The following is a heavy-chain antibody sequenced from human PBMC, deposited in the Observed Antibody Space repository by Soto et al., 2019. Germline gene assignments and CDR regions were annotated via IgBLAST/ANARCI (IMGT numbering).Heavy chain of an antibody. D-gene: IGHD3-10*01. Sequence: HMDLVQSGPEVKKPGTSVKVSCKASEFTFSSSAVQWVRQTRGQRLEWIGWIAGGSGNTNYAQNFRNRVTLTRDVATRTAHLELSSLTHEDTAIYYCAEDGSGSCYYWFYFDNWGQGTQVTVSS. V-gene: IGHV1-58*01. CDR1: EFTFSSSA. CDR2: IAGGSGNT. CDR3: AEDGSGSCYYWFYFDN. J-gene: IGHJ4*02.